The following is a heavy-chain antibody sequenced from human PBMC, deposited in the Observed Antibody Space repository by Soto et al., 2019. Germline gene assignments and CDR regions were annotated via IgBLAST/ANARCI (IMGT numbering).Heavy chain of an antibody. CDR1: GYTFTSYG. CDR3: ARASYGDYDPPGFYFDY. Sequence: ASVKVSCKASGYTFTSYGISWVRQAPGQGLEWMGWISAYNGNTNYAQKLQGRVTMTTDTSTSTAYMELRSLRSDDTAVYYCARASYGDYDPPGFYFDYWGQGTLVTVSS. V-gene: IGHV1-18*01. CDR2: ISAYNGNT. D-gene: IGHD4-17*01. J-gene: IGHJ4*02.